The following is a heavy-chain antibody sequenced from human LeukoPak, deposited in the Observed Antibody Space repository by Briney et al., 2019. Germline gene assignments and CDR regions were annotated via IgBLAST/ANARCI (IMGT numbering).Heavy chain of an antibody. V-gene: IGHV3-30-3*01. CDR1: GFTFSSYA. J-gene: IGHJ4*02. CDR2: ISYDGSNK. D-gene: IGHD3-22*01. CDR3: ARAPDYYDSSGSLDY. Sequence: PGGSLRLSCAASGFTFSSYAMHWVRQAPGKGLEWVAVISYDGSNKYYADSVKGRFTISRDNSKNTLYLQMNSLRAEDTAVYYCARAPDYYDSSGSLDYWGQGTLVTVSS.